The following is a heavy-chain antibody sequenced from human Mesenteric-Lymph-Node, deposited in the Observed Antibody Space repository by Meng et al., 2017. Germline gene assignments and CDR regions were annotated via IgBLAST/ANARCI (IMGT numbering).Heavy chain of an antibody. Sequence: ASVKVSCKASGYTFTSYDINWVRQAPGQGLEWMGRINPNSGGTNYAQKFQGRVTMTRDTSISTAYMELSRLRSDDTAVYYCARDLLPSNWGEFYFDYWGQGTLVTVSS. J-gene: IGHJ4*02. V-gene: IGHV1-2*06. D-gene: IGHD7-27*01. CDR1: GYTFTSYD. CDR2: INPNSGGT. CDR3: ARDLLPSNWGEFYFDY.